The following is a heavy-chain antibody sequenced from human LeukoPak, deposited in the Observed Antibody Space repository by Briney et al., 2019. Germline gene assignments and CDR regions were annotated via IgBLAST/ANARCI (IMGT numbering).Heavy chain of an antibody. J-gene: IGHJ3*02. CDR1: GGSISSGGYY. Sequence: KPSETLSLTCTVSGGSISSGGYYWSWIRQPPGKGLEWIGYIYHSGSTYYNPSLKSRVTISVDRSKNQFSLKLSSVIAADTAVYYCARAGSHCGKLPGGAFDIWGQGTMVTVSS. D-gene: IGHD2-21*01. CDR2: IYHSGST. CDR3: ARAGSHCGKLPGGAFDI. V-gene: IGHV4-30-2*01.